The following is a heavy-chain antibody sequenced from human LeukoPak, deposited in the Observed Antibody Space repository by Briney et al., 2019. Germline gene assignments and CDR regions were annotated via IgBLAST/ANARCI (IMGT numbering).Heavy chain of an antibody. Sequence: PSETLSLTCTVSGGSISRSSYYWGWIRQPPGKGLEWIGSIYSSGSTYYNPSLESRVTISVDTSKNQFSLKLRSVTAADTAVYYCATDGKVGATTVSLYDDYWGQGTLVTVSS. D-gene: IGHD1-26*01. CDR1: GGSISRSSYY. CDR2: IYSSGST. CDR3: ATDGKVGATTVSLYDDY. V-gene: IGHV4-39*07. J-gene: IGHJ4*02.